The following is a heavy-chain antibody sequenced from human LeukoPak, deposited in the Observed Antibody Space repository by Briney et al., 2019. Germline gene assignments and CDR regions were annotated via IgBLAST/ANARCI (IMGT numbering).Heavy chain of an antibody. CDR3: ARDPYDSSGYSFGAFDI. J-gene: IGHJ3*02. D-gene: IGHD3-22*01. CDR2: IKQDESEK. V-gene: IGHV3-7*01. Sequence: GGSLRLSCAASGFTFSSSWMSWVRQAPRRGLEWVANIKQDESEKYYVDSVKGRFTVSRDNAKNSLYLQMNSLRAEDTAVYYCARDPYDSSGYSFGAFDIWGQGTMVSVSS. CDR1: GFTFSSSW.